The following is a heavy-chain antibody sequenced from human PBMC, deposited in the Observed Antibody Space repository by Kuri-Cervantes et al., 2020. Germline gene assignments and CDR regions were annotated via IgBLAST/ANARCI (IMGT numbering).Heavy chain of an antibody. Sequence: GSLRLSCAVSGYSISSGYYWGWIRQPPGKGLEWIGSIYHSGSTYYNPSLKSRVTISVDTSKNQVSLRLTPVTAADTAVYYCARGWRGRSTSVTHYTRYFDLWGRGTLVTVSS. CDR1: GYSISSGYY. D-gene: IGHD4-17*01. CDR3: ARGWRGRSTSVTHYTRYFDL. CDR2: IYHSGST. V-gene: IGHV4-38-2*01. J-gene: IGHJ2*01.